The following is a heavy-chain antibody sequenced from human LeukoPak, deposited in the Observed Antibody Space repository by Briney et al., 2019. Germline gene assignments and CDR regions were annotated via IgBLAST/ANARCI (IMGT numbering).Heavy chain of an antibody. V-gene: IGHV3-15*01. J-gene: IGHJ6*02. CDR1: GFTLSNAW. CDR2: IKSKTDGGAT. D-gene: IGHD3-9*01. CDR3: TTDILTAFDYYYYGMDV. Sequence: GGSLRLSCAASGFTLSNAWMNWVRQAPGKGLEWVGRIKSKTDGGATDYAAPVKGRFTISRDDSKNTLYLQMNSLKTEDTAVYSCTTDILTAFDYYYYGMDVWGQGTTVTVSS.